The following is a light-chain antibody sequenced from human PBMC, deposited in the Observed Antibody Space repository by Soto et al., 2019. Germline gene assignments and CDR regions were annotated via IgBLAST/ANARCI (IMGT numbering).Light chain of an antibody. CDR2: AAS. V-gene: IGKV1-12*01. J-gene: IGKJ4*01. Sequence: DIQMTQSPSSVSASVGDRVTITCRASQGISSRLAWYQQKPGKAPNLLIYAASNLQSGVPSRFSGSGSETDFTLPIGSLQPEDFATYYCQQANSFPLTFGGGTKVEIK. CDR3: QQANSFPLT. CDR1: QGISSR.